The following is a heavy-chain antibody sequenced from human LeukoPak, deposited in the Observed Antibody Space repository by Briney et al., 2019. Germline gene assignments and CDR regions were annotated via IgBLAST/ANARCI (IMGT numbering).Heavy chain of an antibody. D-gene: IGHD4-17*01. V-gene: IGHV4-30-2*01. J-gene: IGHJ2*01. CDR1: GGSISSGGYS. Sequence: SQTLSLTCAVSGGSISSGGYSWSWIRQPPGKGLEWIGYIYHSGSTYYNPSLKSRVTISVDRSKNQFSLKLGSVTAADTAVYYCAGDGDYGYFDLWGRGTLVTVSS. CDR3: AGDGDYGYFDL. CDR2: IYHSGST.